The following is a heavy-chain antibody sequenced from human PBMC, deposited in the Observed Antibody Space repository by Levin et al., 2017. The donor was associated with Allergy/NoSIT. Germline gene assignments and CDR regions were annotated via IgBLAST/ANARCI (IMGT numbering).Heavy chain of an antibody. CDR1: GFTFINYG. CDR2: IRYDGNDK. CDR3: ARLGGGWAIDY. J-gene: IGHJ4*02. Sequence: GGSLRLSCAASGFTFINYGYYWVRQAPGKGLEWVALIRYDGNDKYYADSVKGRFTISRDTSKSTVYLQMNSLRVEDTAVYYCARLGGGWAIDYWGQGALVTVSS. D-gene: IGHD6-19*01. V-gene: IGHV3-33*01.